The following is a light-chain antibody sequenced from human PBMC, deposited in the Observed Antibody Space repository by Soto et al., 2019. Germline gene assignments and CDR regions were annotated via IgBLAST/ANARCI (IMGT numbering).Light chain of an antibody. V-gene: IGLV2-23*01. J-gene: IGLJ1*01. Sequence: QSVLTQPASVSGSPGQSITISCTGTSSDVGSYNLVSWYQQHPGKAPKLMIYEGTKRPLGVSDRFSGSRSGNTASLTISGLQAEDEADYYCCSYASSTTYVFGPGTMVTVL. CDR1: SSDVGSYNL. CDR2: EGT. CDR3: CSYASSTTYV.